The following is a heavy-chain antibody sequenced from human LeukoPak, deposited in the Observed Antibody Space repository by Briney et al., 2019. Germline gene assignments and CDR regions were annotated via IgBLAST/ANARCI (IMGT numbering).Heavy chain of an antibody. J-gene: IGHJ5*02. D-gene: IGHD2-2*01. CDR3: ARGYCSSTSCYPYNWFDP. V-gene: IGHV1-69*13. CDR1: GGTFSSYA. Sequence: SVTVSCKASGGTFSSYAISWVRQAPGQGLEWMGGIIPIFGTANYAQKFQGRVTITADESTSTAYMELSSLRSEDTAVYYCARGYCSSTSCYPYNWFDPWGQGTLVTVSS. CDR2: IIPIFGTA.